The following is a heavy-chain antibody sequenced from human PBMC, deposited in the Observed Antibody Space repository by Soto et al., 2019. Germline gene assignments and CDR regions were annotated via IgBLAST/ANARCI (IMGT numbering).Heavy chain of an antibody. Sequence: SETLSLTCTVSGGSISSYYWSWIRQPPGKGLEWIGYIYYSGSTNYNPSLKSRVTISVDTSKNQFSLKLSSVTAADTAVYYCARGYYDFWSGYMDVWGQGTTVTVSS. J-gene: IGHJ6*02. D-gene: IGHD3-3*01. CDR1: GGSISSYY. CDR3: ARGYYDFWSGYMDV. CDR2: IYYSGST. V-gene: IGHV4-59*01.